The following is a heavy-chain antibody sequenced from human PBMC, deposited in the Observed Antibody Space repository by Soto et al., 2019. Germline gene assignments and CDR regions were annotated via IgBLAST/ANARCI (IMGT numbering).Heavy chain of an antibody. CDR1: GFTFSSYG. J-gene: IGHJ3*02. V-gene: IGHV3-33*01. D-gene: IGHD3-16*02. Sequence: GGSLRLSCAASGFTFSSYGMHWVRQAPGKGLGWVAVIWYDGSNKYYADSVKGRFTISRDNSKNTLYLQMNSLRAEDTAVYYCARDLITFGGVIANDAFDIWGQGTMVTVSS. CDR3: ARDLITFGGVIANDAFDI. CDR2: IWYDGSNK.